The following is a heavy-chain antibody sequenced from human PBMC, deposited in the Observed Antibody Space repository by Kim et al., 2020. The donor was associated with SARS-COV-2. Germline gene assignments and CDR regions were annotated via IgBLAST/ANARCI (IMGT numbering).Heavy chain of an antibody. V-gene: IGHV3-23*01. CDR3: AKGGGYCSGGSCYLDY. J-gene: IGHJ4*02. Sequence: AVKVRFTSSRDNSKNTLYLQMNSLRAEDTAVYYCAKGGGYCSGGSCYLDYWGQGTLVTVSS. D-gene: IGHD2-15*01.